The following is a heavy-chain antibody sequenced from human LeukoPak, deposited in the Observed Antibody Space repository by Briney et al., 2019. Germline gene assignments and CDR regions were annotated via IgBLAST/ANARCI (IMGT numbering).Heavy chain of an antibody. J-gene: IGHJ4*02. CDR1: GGSISSSSYY. D-gene: IGHD4-17*01. V-gene: IGHV4-39*01. CDR2: ISYTGST. Sequence: PSETLSLTCTVSGGSISSSSYYWGWIRQPPGKGLEWVGSISYTGSTYYNPSLKSRVTISVDTSKNQFSLKLSSVTAADTAVYYCARLTKDGDYGVGTFDYWGQGTLVTVSS. CDR3: ARLTKDGDYGVGTFDY.